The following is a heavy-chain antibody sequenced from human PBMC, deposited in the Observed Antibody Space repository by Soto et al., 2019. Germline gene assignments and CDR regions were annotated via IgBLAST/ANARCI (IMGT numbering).Heavy chain of an antibody. V-gene: IGHV1-69*13. Sequence: GVSVKVSCKASGGTFSSYAISWVRQAPGQGLEWMGGIIPIFGTANYAQKFQGRVTITADESTSTAYMELSSLRSEDTAVYYCASVGEDSSSPSFDPWGQGTLVTVS. J-gene: IGHJ5*02. CDR3: ASVGEDSSSPSFDP. D-gene: IGHD6-6*01. CDR2: IIPIFGTA. CDR1: GGTFSSYA.